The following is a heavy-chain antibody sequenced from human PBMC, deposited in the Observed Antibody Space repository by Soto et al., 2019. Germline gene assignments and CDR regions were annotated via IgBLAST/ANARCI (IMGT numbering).Heavy chain of an antibody. J-gene: IGHJ5*02. V-gene: IGHV3-23*01. CDR3: AKKVNSGPGSQYFDP. CDR1: GFTFSSYS. D-gene: IGHD3-10*01. Sequence: GGSLRLSCAASGFTFSSYSMSWVRQAPGKGLEWVSGFRTGGDDGTTYYADSVKGRFTISRDNSKNTLFLQMNSLRAEDTAIYYCAKKVNSGPGSQYFDPWGQGTLVTVSS. CDR2: FRTGGDDGTT.